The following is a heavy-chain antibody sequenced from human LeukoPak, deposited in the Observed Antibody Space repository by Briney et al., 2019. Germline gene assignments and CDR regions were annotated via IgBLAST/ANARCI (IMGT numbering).Heavy chain of an antibody. Sequence: GASVKVSCKASGDTFSAYSIHWVRQAPGQTLEWMGWINVANAKAKYSQKFQDRFTIISDTSASIVYTELSGLTSEDAAVYYCAKSAYCSGGSCRDSWGQGTMVTVSS. J-gene: IGHJ4*02. V-gene: IGHV1-3*01. CDR2: INVANAKA. D-gene: IGHD2-15*01. CDR3: AKSAYCSGGSCRDS. CDR1: GDTFSAYS.